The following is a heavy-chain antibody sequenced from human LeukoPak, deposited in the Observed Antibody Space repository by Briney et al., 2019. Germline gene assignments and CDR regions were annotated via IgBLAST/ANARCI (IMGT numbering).Heavy chain of an antibody. CDR3: ARGGYNIVVALYYFDY. D-gene: IGHD2-2*01. V-gene: IGHV1-18*01. J-gene: IGHJ4*02. Sequence: ASVKVSCKASGYTFTSYATSWVRQAPGQGREWRGWISAYNGNANYAQNLQGRVTMTTDTSTSTAYMELRSLRSDDTAVYYCARGGYNIVVALYYFDYWGQGTLVTVSS. CDR1: GYTFTSYA. CDR2: ISAYNGNA.